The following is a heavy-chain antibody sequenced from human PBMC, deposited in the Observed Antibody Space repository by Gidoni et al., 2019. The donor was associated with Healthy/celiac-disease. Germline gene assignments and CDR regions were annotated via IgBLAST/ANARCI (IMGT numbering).Heavy chain of an antibody. V-gene: IGHV1-8*01. Sequence: VQLVQSGAEVKKPGASVQVSFQSSGYTFTRYAINWVRQATGQGLEGMGGMNPKSGNTGDAQKFQGRVTRTRNTSISTAYMELSRLRSEDTAVYYCARGVGGDLYYGMDVWGQGTTVTGSS. CDR1: GYTFTRYA. CDR3: ARGVGGDLYYGMDV. CDR2: MNPKSGNT. J-gene: IGHJ6*02. D-gene: IGHD3-10*01.